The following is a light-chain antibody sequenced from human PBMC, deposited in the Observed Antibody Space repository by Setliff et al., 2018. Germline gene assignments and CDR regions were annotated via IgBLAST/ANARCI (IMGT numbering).Light chain of an antibody. CDR1: NSDVGGHNY. CDR3: NAYTSGSTYV. Sequence: QSALTQPASVSGSPGQSITISCAGTNSDVGGHNYVSWYQQHPNKAPKLMIYEVTKRPSGVSNRFSGSKSGNTASLTISGLQTEDEADYYCNAYTSGSTYVFGTGTKSPS. J-gene: IGLJ1*01. CDR2: EVT. V-gene: IGLV2-14*03.